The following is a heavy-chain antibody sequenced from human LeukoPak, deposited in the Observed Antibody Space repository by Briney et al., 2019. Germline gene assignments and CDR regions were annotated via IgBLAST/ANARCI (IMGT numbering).Heavy chain of an antibody. Sequence: TGGSLRLSCAASGFTFSSYSMNWVRQAPGKGLEWVSSISSSSSYIYYADSVKGRFTISRDNAKNSLYLQMNSLRAEDTAVYYCAREGASKISHAFDIWGQGTMVTVSS. J-gene: IGHJ3*02. CDR3: AREGASKISHAFDI. CDR1: GFTFSSYS. V-gene: IGHV3-21*01. CDR2: ISSSSSYI. D-gene: IGHD3-16*01.